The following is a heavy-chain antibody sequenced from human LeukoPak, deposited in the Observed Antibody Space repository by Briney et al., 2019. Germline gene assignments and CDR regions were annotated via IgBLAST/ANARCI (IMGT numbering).Heavy chain of an antibody. Sequence: GGSLSLSCGASGFVFSTYWMTWVRQAPGKGLEWVANINLDGTEEHYVDSSLKGRFTISRDNAKNSLYLQMTSLRVEDTAVYYCASGRHDFLHWGQGTLVTVSS. D-gene: IGHD3/OR15-3a*01. CDR3: ASGRHDFLH. J-gene: IGHJ4*02. CDR2: INLDGTEE. CDR1: GFVFSTYW. V-gene: IGHV3-7*01.